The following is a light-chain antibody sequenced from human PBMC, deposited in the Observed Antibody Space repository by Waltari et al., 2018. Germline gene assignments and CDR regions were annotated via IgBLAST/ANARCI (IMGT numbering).Light chain of an antibody. Sequence: ETVMTQFPATLSVSPGETATLSCRASQSVSSNLAWYQQKPGQAPRLLIYGASTRATCIPARFSVIGSGTDFTLTIRILQSEDFAVYYCQQYSKWPPHTFGQGTKL. CDR2: GAS. J-gene: IGKJ2*01. CDR1: QSVSSN. CDR3: QQYSKWPPHT. V-gene: IGKV3-15*01.